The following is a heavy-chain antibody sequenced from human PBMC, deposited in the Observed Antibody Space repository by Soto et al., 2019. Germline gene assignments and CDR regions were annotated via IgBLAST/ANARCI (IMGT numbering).Heavy chain of an antibody. CDR1: GFTFSSYA. CDR2: ISGSGGST. CDR3: AKVGLTAAYYYYGMDV. Sequence: GGSLRLSCAASGFTFSSYAMSWVRQAPGKGLEWVSAISGSGGSTYYADSVKGRFTISRDNSKNTLYLQMNSLRAEDTAVYYCAKVGLTAAYYYYGMDVWGQGTTVTVSS. J-gene: IGHJ6*02. D-gene: IGHD2-21*02. V-gene: IGHV3-23*01.